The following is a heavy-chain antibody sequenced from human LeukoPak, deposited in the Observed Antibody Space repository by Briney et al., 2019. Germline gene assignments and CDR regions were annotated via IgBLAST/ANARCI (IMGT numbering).Heavy chain of an antibody. Sequence: GGSLRLSCAASGFTFSSYWMHWVRQSPGKGLVWVSRINSDGSSTIYADSVKGRFTISRDNAKNTLYLQMNSLRADGTAVYYSARGAPGGGYYSYYMDVWGKGTTVTVSS. CDR2: INSDGSST. J-gene: IGHJ6*03. V-gene: IGHV3-74*01. CDR1: GFTFSSYW. CDR3: ARGAPGGGYYSYYMDV. D-gene: IGHD3-16*01.